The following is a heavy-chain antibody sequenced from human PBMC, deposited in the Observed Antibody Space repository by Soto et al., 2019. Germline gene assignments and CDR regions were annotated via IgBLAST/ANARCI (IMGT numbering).Heavy chain of an antibody. Sequence: QVQLQESGPGLVKPSQTLSLTCTVSGGSISSGDYYWSWIRQPPGKGLEWIGYIYYSGSTYYNPSLKSRVTISVDTAKNQFSLKLSSVTAADTAVYYCARAPYYYDSSGDRAHAFDIWGQGTMVTVSS. CDR3: ARAPYYYDSSGDRAHAFDI. CDR2: IYYSGST. CDR1: GGSISSGDYY. D-gene: IGHD3-22*01. J-gene: IGHJ3*02. V-gene: IGHV4-30-4*01.